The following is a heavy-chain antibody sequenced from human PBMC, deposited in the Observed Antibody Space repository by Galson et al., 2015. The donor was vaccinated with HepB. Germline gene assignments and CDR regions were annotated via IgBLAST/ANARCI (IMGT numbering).Heavy chain of an antibody. J-gene: IGHJ4*02. CDR2: IYYSGST. D-gene: IGHD6-19*01. CDR3: ARRSYSRGENFDY. V-gene: IGHV4-39*01. Sequence: SETLSLTCTVSGGSISSSSYYWGWIRQPPGKGLEWIGSIYYSGSTYYNPSLKSRVTISVDTSKNQFSLKLSSVTAADTAVYYCARRSYSRGENFDYWGQGTLVTVSS. CDR1: GGSISSSSYY.